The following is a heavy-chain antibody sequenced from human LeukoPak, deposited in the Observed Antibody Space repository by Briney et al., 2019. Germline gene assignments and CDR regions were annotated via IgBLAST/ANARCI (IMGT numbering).Heavy chain of an antibody. Sequence: SGGSLRLSCAASGFTFSSYNMNWVRQAPGKGLEWVSYISSSSSTKYYADSVKGRFTISRDNAKNSLYLKMNSLRAEDTAVYYCARDRSGDDDFGSGYYTNYFDPWGKGTLVTVSS. CDR2: ISSSSSTK. D-gene: IGHD3-3*01. V-gene: IGHV3-48*01. J-gene: IGHJ5*02. CDR1: GFTFSSYN. CDR3: ARDRSGDDDFGSGYYTNYFDP.